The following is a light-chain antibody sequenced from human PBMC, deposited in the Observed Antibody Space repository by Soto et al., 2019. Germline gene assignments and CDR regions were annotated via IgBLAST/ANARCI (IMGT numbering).Light chain of an antibody. J-gene: IGLJ2*01. Sequence: QSALTQPASVSGSPGQSITISCTGTSSDVGSYNIVSWFQRHPGKAPKPIIYEVNKRPSGVSDRFSGSKSGNTASLTISGLQAEDEAEYYCCSFAGRITFVLFGGGTQLTVL. V-gene: IGLV2-23*02. CDR2: EVN. CDR3: CSFAGRITFVL. CDR1: SSDVGSYNI.